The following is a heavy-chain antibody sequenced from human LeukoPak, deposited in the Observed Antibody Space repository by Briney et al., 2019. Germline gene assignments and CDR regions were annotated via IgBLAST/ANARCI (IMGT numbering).Heavy chain of an antibody. CDR2: IIPIFGTA. CDR1: GGTFSSYA. CDR3: AKEVVVVITTPTEAGFDY. D-gene: IGHD3-22*01. J-gene: IGHJ4*02. V-gene: IGHV1-69*13. Sequence: ASVKVSCKASGGTFSSYAISWVRQAPGQGLEWMGGIIPIFGTANYAQKFQGRVTITADESTSTAYMELSSLRSEDTAVYYCAKEVVVVITTPTEAGFDYWGQGTLVTVSS.